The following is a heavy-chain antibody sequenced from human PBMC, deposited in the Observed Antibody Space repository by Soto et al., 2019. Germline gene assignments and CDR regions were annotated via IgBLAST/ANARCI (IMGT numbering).Heavy chain of an antibody. D-gene: IGHD6-13*01. CDR2: ISYDGSNK. CDR1: GFTFSSYG. V-gene: IGHV3-30*18. J-gene: IGHJ4*02. Sequence: QVQLVESGGGVIQPGRSLRLSCAASGFTFSSYGMHWVRQAPGKGLEWVAVISYDGSNKYYADSVKGRFTISRDNSKNTLYLQMNSLRAEDTAVYYCAKEGLAGAGTYFDYWGQGTLVTVSS. CDR3: AKEGLAGAGTYFDY.